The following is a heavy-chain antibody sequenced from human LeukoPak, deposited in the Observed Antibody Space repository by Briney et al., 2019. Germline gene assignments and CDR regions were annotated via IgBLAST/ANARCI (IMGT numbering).Heavy chain of an antibody. Sequence: ASVKVSCKASGYTFTSYYMHWVRQAPGQGLEWMGWINPNSGGTNYAQKVQGRVTMTTDTSTNTVYMELRSLRSDDTAVYYCGRVEQWLGPADYWGQGTLVTVSS. V-gene: IGHV1-2*02. J-gene: IGHJ4*02. CDR1: GYTFTSYY. CDR2: INPNSGGT. CDR3: GRVEQWLGPADY. D-gene: IGHD6-19*01.